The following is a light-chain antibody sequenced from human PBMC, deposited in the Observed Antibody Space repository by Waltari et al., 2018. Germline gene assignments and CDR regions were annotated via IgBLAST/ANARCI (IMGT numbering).Light chain of an antibody. V-gene: IGKV3-15*01. CDR1: QSVSSH. CDR2: GAS. J-gene: IGKJ5*01. CDR3: QQYNNWPPIT. Sequence: EVVLRQSPATLSVSPGARATLSCRASQSVSSHLAWYPQKPGQAPRLLMYGASTRATRVPARFSGSGSGTEFTLTITNRQSEDFAVDYCQQYNNWPPITFGQGTRLEIK.